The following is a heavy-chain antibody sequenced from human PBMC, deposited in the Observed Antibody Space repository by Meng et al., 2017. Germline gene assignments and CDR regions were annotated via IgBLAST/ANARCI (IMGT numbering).Heavy chain of an antibody. CDR3: VTSGTGHPYYFDY. Sequence: GESLKISCAASGFTFSGYWMSWVRQAPGKGLEWVANIKEDGSEKYYMDSVKGRFTISRDNAENSLYLQMSSLRAEDTAVYYCVTSGTGHPYYFDYWGQGTLVTVSS. V-gene: IGHV3-7*01. CDR2: IKEDGSEK. J-gene: IGHJ4*02. CDR1: GFTFSGYW. D-gene: IGHD1-1*01.